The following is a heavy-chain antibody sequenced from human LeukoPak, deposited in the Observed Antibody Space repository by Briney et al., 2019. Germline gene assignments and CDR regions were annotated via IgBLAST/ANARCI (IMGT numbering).Heavy chain of an antibody. CDR2: ISSSSSTI. CDR1: GFTFSSYY. D-gene: IGHD4-17*01. Sequence: PGGSLRLPCAASGFTFSSYYMNWVRQAPGKGLEWVSYISSSSSTIYYADSVKGRFTISRDNAKNSLYLQMNSLRAEDTAVYYCTNYGVYTGYYFMDVWGKGTTVTVSS. J-gene: IGHJ6*03. V-gene: IGHV3-48*01. CDR3: TNYGVYTGYYFMDV.